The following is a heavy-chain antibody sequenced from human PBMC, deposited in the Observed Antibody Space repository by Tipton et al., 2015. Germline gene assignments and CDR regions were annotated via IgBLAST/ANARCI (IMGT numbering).Heavy chain of an antibody. D-gene: IGHD3-3*01. CDR3: ARNLEWQAAKFDP. Sequence: TLSLTCTVSGGSISSGGYYWSWIRQPPGKGLEWIGYIYYSGSATYNPSLKSRVTISIDTSKNQFSLKLTSVTAADTAVYYCARNLEWQAAKFDPWGQGTLVTVSS. CDR2: IYYSGSA. CDR1: GGSISSGGYY. J-gene: IGHJ5*02. V-gene: IGHV4-61*08.